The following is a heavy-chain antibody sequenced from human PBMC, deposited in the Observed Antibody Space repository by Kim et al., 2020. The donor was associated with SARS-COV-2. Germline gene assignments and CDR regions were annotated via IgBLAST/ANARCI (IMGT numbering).Heavy chain of an antibody. Sequence: SGFTFIQFNMIWVRQAPGKGLESVASNYTTDSDTSYGSAVKRRATITRDDGQSTVRLQLNNLRAEDTGTYYFAKGRCGGCNVDVFFLKQKTAYEILRSDWSSDVCSSDL. CDR2: NYTTDSDT. CDR3: AKGRCGGCNVDVFFLKQKTAYEILRSDWSSDVCSSDL. CDR1: GFTFIQFN. V-gene: IGHV3-11*01. J-gene: IGHJ2*01. D-gene: IGHD2-21*02.